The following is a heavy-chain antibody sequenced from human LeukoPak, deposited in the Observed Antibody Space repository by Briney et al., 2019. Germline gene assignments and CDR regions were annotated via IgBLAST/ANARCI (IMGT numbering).Heavy chain of an antibody. Sequence: ASVKVSCKASGYSFTRYGISWVRQAPGQGLEWMGSISAYNGNTNYAQKLQGRVTMTTDTSTSTAYMELRSLRSDDTAVYYCARALLLWFGSPVCNWFDPWGHGTLVTVSS. V-gene: IGHV1-18*04. J-gene: IGHJ5*02. CDR2: ISAYNGNT. CDR3: ARALLLWFGSPVCNWFDP. D-gene: IGHD3-10*01. CDR1: GYSFTRYG.